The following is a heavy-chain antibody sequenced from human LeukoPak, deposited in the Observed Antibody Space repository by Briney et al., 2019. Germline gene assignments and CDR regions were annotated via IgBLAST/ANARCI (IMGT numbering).Heavy chain of an antibody. CDR2: INPSGGST. CDR1: GYTFTSYY. Sequence: GASVKVSCKASGYTFTSYYMHWVRQAPGQGLEWMGIINPSGGSTSYAQKFQGRVTMTRDTSTSTVYMELSSLRSEDTAVYYCARELEHCSGGSCYLYYYYYYGMDVWGQGTTVTVSS. D-gene: IGHD2-15*01. J-gene: IGHJ6*02. V-gene: IGHV1-46*01. CDR3: ARELEHCSGGSCYLYYYYYYGMDV.